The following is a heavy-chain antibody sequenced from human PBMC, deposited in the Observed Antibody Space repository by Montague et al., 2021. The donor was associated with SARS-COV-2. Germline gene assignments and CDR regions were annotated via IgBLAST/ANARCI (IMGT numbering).Heavy chain of an antibody. Sequence: SETLSLTCEVDSGPFSAYHWSWVRQPPGKGLEWIGEINPYGHTSYNPSLMSRVTLSLGTSSNPFSLKLTSVTAADTAVYYCARGLDHNEGGDYWGQGILVTVSS. CDR2: INPYGHT. J-gene: IGHJ4*02. CDR3: ARGLDHNEGGDY. D-gene: IGHD3-16*01. CDR1: SGPFSAYH. V-gene: IGHV4-34*01.